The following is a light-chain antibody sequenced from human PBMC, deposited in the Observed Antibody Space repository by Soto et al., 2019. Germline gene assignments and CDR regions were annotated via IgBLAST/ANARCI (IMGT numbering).Light chain of an antibody. J-gene: IGKJ1*01. V-gene: IGKV3-20*01. Sequence: EIVMTQSPASMSVSPGAGVTPSCRASQSISSRLAWSQQLPGQAPRLLIYGACNRATGIPDRISGGGSGTDFPLTISRLDPDDVAVYYCQQYGSPGTFGQGTKVDIK. CDR1: QSISSR. CDR2: GAC. CDR3: QQYGSPGT.